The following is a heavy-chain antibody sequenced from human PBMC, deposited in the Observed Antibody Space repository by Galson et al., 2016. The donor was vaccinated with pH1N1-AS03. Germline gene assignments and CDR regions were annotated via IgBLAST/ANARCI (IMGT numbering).Heavy chain of an antibody. J-gene: IGHJ3*02. V-gene: IGHV2-5*02. CDR3: VRRESDYGDPWAFDI. Sequence: PALVKPTQTLTLTCTFSGFSLPTTGLGVGWIRQPPGKALEWLALIYWDDDQRYSPSLKNRLTITKDTFRHQVVLTLTNVDPVDTATYYCVRRESDYGDPWAFDIWGQGTMVTVS. CDR1: GFSLPTTGLG. D-gene: IGHD4-17*01. CDR2: IYWDDDQ.